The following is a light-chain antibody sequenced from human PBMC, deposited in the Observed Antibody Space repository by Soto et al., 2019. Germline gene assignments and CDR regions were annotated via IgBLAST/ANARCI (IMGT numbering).Light chain of an antibody. V-gene: IGKV4-1*01. J-gene: IGKJ1*01. CDR3: LQYSSHSWT. CDR1: QSLLSSSNNKNY. Sequence: DIVITQSPDSLSVSLGERATINCKSSQSLLSSSNNKNYLAWYQQKPGQPPKVVIYWASTRGSGVPDRFSGSGSGTEFTLTISRLQPDDVATYYCLQYSSHSWTFGQGTKVDIK. CDR2: WAS.